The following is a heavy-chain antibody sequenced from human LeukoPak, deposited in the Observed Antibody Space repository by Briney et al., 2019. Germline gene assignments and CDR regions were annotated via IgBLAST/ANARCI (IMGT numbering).Heavy chain of an antibody. J-gene: IGHJ4*02. Sequence: SETLSLTCTVSGGSISSSSYYWGWIRQPPGKGLEWIGSIDYSGSTYYNPSLKSRVTISVDTSKNQFSLKLSSVTAADTAVYYCARHSTYYYDSSGYHFDYWGQGALVTVSS. D-gene: IGHD3-22*01. CDR3: ARHSTYYYDSSGYHFDY. V-gene: IGHV4-39*01. CDR1: GGSISSSSYY. CDR2: IDYSGST.